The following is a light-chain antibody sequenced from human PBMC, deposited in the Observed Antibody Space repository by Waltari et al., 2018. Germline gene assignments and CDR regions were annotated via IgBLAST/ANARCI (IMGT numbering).Light chain of an antibody. CDR1: SSNIGRNT. V-gene: IGLV1-44*01. CDR3: AAWDDSLLWV. CDR2: SNN. J-gene: IGLJ3*02. Sequence: QSVLTQPPSASGTPGQRVTISCSGSSSNIGRNTVNWYQQLPGTAPKLLIYSNNQRPSGVPDRFSGSKSGTSASLAISGLQSEDEADYYCAAWDDSLLWVFGGGTKLTVL.